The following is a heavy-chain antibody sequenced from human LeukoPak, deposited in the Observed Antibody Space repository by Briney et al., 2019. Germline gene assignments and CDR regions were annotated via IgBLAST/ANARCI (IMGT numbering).Heavy chain of an antibody. J-gene: IGHJ4*02. CDR1: GFTFSSYP. V-gene: IGHV3-23*01. CDR3: ATRPLMPPRFDY. D-gene: IGHD2-2*01. Sequence: GGSQRLSCAASGFTFSSYPMSWVRQSPTKRLQWVSAISGGGGSAYYADSVKGRFTISRDNSKSTLFLQMNSLRAEDTAIYYCATRPLMPPRFDYWGQGTLVTVSS. CDR2: ISGGGGSA.